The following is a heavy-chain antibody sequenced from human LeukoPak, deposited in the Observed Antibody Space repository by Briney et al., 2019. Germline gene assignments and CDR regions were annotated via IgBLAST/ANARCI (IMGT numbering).Heavy chain of an antibody. Sequence: ASVKVSCKASGYAFTTYDINWVRQATGQGLEWMGWMNPNSGNTGYAQNFQGRVTFTRNTSISTAYMELSSLRSEDTAVYYCARRATYYGSGSFSVWFDPWGQGTLVTVSS. CDR2: MNPNSGNT. J-gene: IGHJ5*02. D-gene: IGHD3-10*01. V-gene: IGHV1-8*03. CDR1: GYAFTTYD. CDR3: ARRATYYGSGSFSVWFDP.